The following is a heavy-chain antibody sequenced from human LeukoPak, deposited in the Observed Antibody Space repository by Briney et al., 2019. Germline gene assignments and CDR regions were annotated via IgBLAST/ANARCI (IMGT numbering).Heavy chain of an antibody. CDR3: ATDLYGSGSYYFDY. V-gene: IGHV1-24*01. CDR1: GYTLTELS. CDR2: FDPEDGET. D-gene: IGHD3-10*01. J-gene: IGHJ4*02. Sequence: ASVKVSCKVSGYTLTELSMHWVRQAPGKGLEWMGGFDPEDGETIYAQKFQGRVTMIEDTSTDTAYMELSSLRSEDTAVYYCATDLYGSGSYYFDYWGQGTLVTVSS.